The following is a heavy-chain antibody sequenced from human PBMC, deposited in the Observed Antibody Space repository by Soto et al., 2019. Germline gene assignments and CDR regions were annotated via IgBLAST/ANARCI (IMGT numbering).Heavy chain of an antibody. CDR3: ARDKITGLFDY. CDR2: IYHSGST. Sequence: SETLSLTCTVSGGSISSYYWSWIRQPPGKGLEWIGYIYHSGSTYYNPSLKSRVTISVDRSKNQFSLKLSSVTAADTAVYYCARDKITGLFDYWGQGTLVTVS. J-gene: IGHJ4*02. CDR1: GGSISSYY. V-gene: IGHV4-59*12. D-gene: IGHD2-8*02.